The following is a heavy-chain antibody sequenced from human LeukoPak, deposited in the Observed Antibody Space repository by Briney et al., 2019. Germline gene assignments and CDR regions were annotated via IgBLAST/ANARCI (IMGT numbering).Heavy chain of an antibody. Sequence: GGSLRLSCAASGFTFSSYAMHWVRQAPGKGLEWVAVISYDGSNKYYADSVKGRFTISRDNSKNTLYLQMNSLRAEDTAVYYCARDRGGVGHFDYWGQGTLVTVSS. CDR1: GFTFSSYA. J-gene: IGHJ4*02. CDR2: ISYDGSNK. D-gene: IGHD3-16*01. V-gene: IGHV3-30*04. CDR3: ARDRGGVGHFDY.